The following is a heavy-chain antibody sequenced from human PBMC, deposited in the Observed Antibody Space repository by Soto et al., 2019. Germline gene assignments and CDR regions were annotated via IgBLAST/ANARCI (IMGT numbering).Heavy chain of an antibody. Sequence: SETLSLTCTVSGVSTSSYYWSWIRQPAGKGLEWIGRIYTSGSTNYNPSLKSRVTMSVDTSKNQFSLKLSSVTAADTAVYYCARDYRRPYYYDSSDYYFDYWGQGTLVTVSS. V-gene: IGHV4-4*07. J-gene: IGHJ4*02. CDR3: ARDYRRPYYYDSSDYYFDY. CDR1: GVSTSSYY. D-gene: IGHD3-22*01. CDR2: IYTSGST.